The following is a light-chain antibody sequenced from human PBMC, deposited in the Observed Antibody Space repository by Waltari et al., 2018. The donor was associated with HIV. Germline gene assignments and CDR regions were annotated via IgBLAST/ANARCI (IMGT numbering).Light chain of an antibody. V-gene: IGKV4-1*01. CDR2: WAS. J-gene: IGKJ1*01. Sequence: DIVLTQSPDSLAVSLGERATMNCKSSQKILFSSTNKNYLSWYQQRPGQPPRVLIYWASSRESGVPERFTGSVSGTNFTLTISRLQADDVAVYFCQQYYSTPRTFGQGTKV. CDR1: QKILFSSTNKNY. CDR3: QQYYSTPRT.